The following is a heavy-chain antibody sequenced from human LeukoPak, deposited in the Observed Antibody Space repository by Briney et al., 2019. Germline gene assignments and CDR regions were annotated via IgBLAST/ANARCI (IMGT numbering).Heavy chain of an antibody. J-gene: IGHJ2*01. CDR2: ISAYNGNT. CDR3: ARVGGYYPSHWYFDL. V-gene: IGHV1-18*01. D-gene: IGHD3-22*01. Sequence: ASVKVSCKASGYTFTSYGISWVRQAPGQGLEWMGWISAYNGNTNYAQKLQGRVTMTTDTSTSTAYMELRSPRSDDTAVYYCARVGGYYPSHWYFDLWGRGTLVTVSS. CDR1: GYTFTSYG.